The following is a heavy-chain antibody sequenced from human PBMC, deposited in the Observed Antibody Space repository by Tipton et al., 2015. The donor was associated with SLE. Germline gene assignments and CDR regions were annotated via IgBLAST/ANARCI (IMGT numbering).Heavy chain of an antibody. Sequence: SLRLSCVVSGFTFSGFAIHWVRQASGKGLEWVGHIRSRSNNYATAYGASVKGRFTISRDDSKDTAYLQMNSLKVEDTAIYYCIAIYDLWGMFVRGQGTLVTVSS. CDR1: GFTFSGFA. V-gene: IGHV3-73*01. CDR2: IRSRSNNYAT. CDR3: IAIYDLWGMFV. D-gene: IGHD3-3*01. J-gene: IGHJ4*02.